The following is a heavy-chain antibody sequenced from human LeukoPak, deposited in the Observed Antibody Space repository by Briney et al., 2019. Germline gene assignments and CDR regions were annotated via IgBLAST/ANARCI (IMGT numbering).Heavy chain of an antibody. V-gene: IGHV1-2*02. CDR3: ARDPGYGSGSYYPRYYYYGMDV. J-gene: IGHJ6*02. CDR2: INPNSGGT. CDR1: GYTFTGYY. Sequence: APVKVSCKASGYTFTGYYMHWVRQAPGQGLEWMGWINPNSGGTNYAQKFQGRVTMTRDTSISTAYMELSRLRSDDTAVYYCARDPGYGSGSYYPRYYYYGMDVWGQGTTVTVSS. D-gene: IGHD3-10*01.